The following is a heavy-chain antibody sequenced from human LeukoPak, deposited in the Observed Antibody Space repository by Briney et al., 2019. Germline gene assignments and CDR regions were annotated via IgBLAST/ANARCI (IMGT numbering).Heavy chain of an antibody. CDR3: ATTYYYGSGSLYYSDY. J-gene: IGHJ4*02. CDR2: ISGSGGST. Sequence: GGSLRLSCAASGFTFSSYAMSWVRQAPGKGLEWVSAISGSGGSTYYADSVRGRFTISRDNSKNTLYLQMNSLRAEDTAVYYCATTYYYGSGSLYYSDYWGQGTLVTVSS. CDR1: GFTFSSYA. D-gene: IGHD3-10*01. V-gene: IGHV3-23*01.